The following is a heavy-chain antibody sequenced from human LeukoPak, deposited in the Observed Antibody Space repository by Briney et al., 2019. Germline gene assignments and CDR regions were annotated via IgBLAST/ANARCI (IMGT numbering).Heavy chain of an antibody. CDR3: AKEPPITMIVVDSVNYFDY. CDR2: ISGSGGST. D-gene: IGHD3-22*01. Sequence: PGGSLRLSCAASGFTVSRNYMSWVRQAPGKGLEWVSAISGSGGSTYYADSVKGRFTISRDNSKNTLYLQMNSLRAEDTAVYYCAKEPPITMIVVDSVNYFDYWGQGTLVTVSS. J-gene: IGHJ4*02. V-gene: IGHV3-23*01. CDR1: GFTVSRNY.